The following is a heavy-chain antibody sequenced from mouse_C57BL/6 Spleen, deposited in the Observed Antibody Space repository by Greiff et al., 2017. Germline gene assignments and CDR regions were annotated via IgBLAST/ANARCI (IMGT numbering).Heavy chain of an antibody. Sequence: DVMLVESGGGLVKPGGFLKLSCAASGFTFSDYGMHWVRQAPEKGLEWVAYISSGSSTIYYADTVKGRFTISRDNAKNTLFLQMTSLRSEDTAMYYCARDWDRYYYAMDYWGQGTSVTVSS. CDR1: GFTFSDYG. J-gene: IGHJ4*01. D-gene: IGHD4-1*01. V-gene: IGHV5-17*01. CDR3: ARDWDRYYYAMDY. CDR2: ISSGSSTI.